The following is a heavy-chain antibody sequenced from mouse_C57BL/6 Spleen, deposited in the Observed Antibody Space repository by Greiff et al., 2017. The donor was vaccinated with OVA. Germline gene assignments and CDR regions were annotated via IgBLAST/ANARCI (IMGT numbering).Heavy chain of an antibody. CDR2: LYWDDAK. CDR1: GFSLSTSGMG. V-gene: IGHV8-12*01. J-gene: IGHJ2*01. CDR3: ARSFYYGSSFDY. D-gene: IGHD1-1*01. Sequence: QVPLKVSGPGILQSSQTLSLTCSFSGFSLSTSGMGVSWLRQPSGKGLEWLAHLYWDDAKRYNPSLRSRLTISKDTSRNEVFLKITRMYTADTATYYCARSFYYGSSFDYWGQGTTLTVSS.